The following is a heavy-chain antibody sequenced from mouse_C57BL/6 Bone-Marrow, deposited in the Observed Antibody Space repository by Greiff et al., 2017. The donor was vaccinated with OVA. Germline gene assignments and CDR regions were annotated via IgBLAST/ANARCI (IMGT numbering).Heavy chain of an antibody. CDR2: IHPNSGST. D-gene: IGHD1-1*01. CDR3: ARRGAYYGSRGYARDY. V-gene: IGHV1-64*01. J-gene: IGHJ4*01. CDR1: GYTFTSYW. Sequence: VQLQQPGAELVKPGASVKLSCKASGYTFTSYWMHWVKQRPGQGLEWIGMIHPNSGSTNYNEKFKSKATLTVDKSSSTAYMQLSSLTSEDSAVYYCARRGAYYGSRGYARDYWGRGTSVTVTA.